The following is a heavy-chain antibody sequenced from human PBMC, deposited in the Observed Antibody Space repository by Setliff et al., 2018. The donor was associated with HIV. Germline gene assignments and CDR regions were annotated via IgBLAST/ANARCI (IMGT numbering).Heavy chain of an antibody. D-gene: IGHD4-17*01. J-gene: IGHJ5*02. CDR2: VSGSGTT. V-gene: IGHV4-4*07. Sequence: PSETLSLTCSVSGGSIRSYSWSWIRQPAGKDLEWIGRVSGSGTTNYNASLKSRVTMSVDTSKNHFSLKLSSVTAADTAMYYCAREGSEAVDYEANWFDPWGQGTLVTV. CDR3: AREGSEAVDYEANWFDP. CDR1: GGSIRSYS.